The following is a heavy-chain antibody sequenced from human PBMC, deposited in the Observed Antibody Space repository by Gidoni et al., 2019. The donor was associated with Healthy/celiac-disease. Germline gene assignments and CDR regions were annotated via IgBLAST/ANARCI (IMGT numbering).Heavy chain of an antibody. CDR1: GYSISSGHY. J-gene: IGHJ6*02. CDR2: IYHSGST. Sequence: QVQLQESGPGLVKPSETLSLTCTVPGYSISSGHYWGWIRQPQGKGLEWIGSIYHSGSTYSNPSLKSRVTISVDTSKNQFSLKLSSVTAADTAVYYCARVPSGLPSYYYYYYGMDVWGQGTTVTVSS. V-gene: IGHV4-38-2*02. D-gene: IGHD3-10*01. CDR3: ARVPSGLPSYYYYYYGMDV.